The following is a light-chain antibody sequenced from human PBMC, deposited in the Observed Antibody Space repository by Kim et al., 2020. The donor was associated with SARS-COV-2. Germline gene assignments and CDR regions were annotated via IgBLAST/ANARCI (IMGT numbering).Light chain of an antibody. J-gene: IGLJ3*02. V-gene: IGLV2-14*04. Sequence: NYVSWYQQHPGKVPKLMIYDVSKRPSGVSNRFSGSKSGNTASLTISGLQAEDEADYYCSSYTSSSTWVFGGGTKVTVL. CDR3: SSYTSSSTWV. CDR2: DVS. CDR1: NY.